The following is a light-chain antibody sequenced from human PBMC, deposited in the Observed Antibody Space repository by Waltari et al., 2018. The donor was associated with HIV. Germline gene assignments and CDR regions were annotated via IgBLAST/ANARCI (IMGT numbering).Light chain of an antibody. V-gene: IGKV2-28*01. CDR2: LAS. J-gene: IGKJ4*01. CDR3: MQALQTLT. CDR1: PSLLHRNGYNY. Sequence: IVMTQSLPSLPVTPGEPAPIACTSSPSLLHRNGYNYLDWYLQKPGQSPQLLIYLASNRASGVSDRFSGSGSGTNFTLKISRVEAEDVGMYYCMQALQTLTFGGGTEVEI.